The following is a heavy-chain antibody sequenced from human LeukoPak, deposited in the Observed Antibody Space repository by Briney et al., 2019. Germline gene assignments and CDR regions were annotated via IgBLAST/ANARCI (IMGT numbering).Heavy chain of an antibody. CDR1: GFTFSSYA. CDR2: ISGSGGST. CDR3: AKLVGDYVTGPIDY. Sequence: GGSLRLSCAASGFTFSSYAMSWVRQAPGKGLEWVSAISGSGGSTHYADSVKGRFTISRDNSKNTLYLQMNSLRAEDTAVYYCAKLVGDYVTGPIDYWGQGTLVTVSS. J-gene: IGHJ4*02. D-gene: IGHD4-17*01. V-gene: IGHV3-23*01.